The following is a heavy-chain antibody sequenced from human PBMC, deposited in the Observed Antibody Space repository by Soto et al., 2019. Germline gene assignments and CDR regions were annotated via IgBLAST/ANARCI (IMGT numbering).Heavy chain of an antibody. CDR1: GGSISSYY. J-gene: IGHJ4*02. D-gene: IGHD6-6*01. CDR3: AREPPPSGSSAIFAAFDY. CDR2: IYYSGST. Sequence: SETLSLTCTVSGGSISSYYWSWIRQPPGKGLEWIGYIYYSGSTNYNPSLKSRVTISVDTSKNQFSLKLSSVTAADTAVYYCAREPPPSGSSAIFAAFDYWGQGTLVTVSS. V-gene: IGHV4-59*01.